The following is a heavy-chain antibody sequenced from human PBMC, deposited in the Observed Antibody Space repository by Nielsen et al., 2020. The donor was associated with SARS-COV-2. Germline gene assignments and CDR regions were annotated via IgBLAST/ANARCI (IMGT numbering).Heavy chain of an antibody. CDR2: MNPNSGNT. Sequence: ASVKVSCKASGYTFTSYDINWVRQATGQGLEWMGWMNPNSGNTGYAQKFQGRVTMTRNTSISTAYMELSSLRSEDTAVYYCARARGYVTTVTSNWFDPWGQGTLVTVSS. D-gene: IGHD4-17*01. J-gene: IGHJ5*02. CDR3: ARARGYVTTVTSNWFDP. V-gene: IGHV1-8*01. CDR1: GYTFTSYD.